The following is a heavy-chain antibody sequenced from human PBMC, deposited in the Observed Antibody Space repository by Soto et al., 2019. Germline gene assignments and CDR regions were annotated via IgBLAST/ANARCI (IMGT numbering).Heavy chain of an antibody. D-gene: IGHD6-25*01. CDR1: GYTFTANY. J-gene: IGHJ4*02. CDR2: LNTNSGGT. V-gene: IGHV1-2*02. CDR3: ARGSGSSWFDY. Sequence: GASVKVSCKPSGYTFTANYIHWVRQAPGQGLEWMGWLNTNSGGTKNAQKFQGRVTMTRDTSISMAYMELTALTFDDTAVYYCARGSGSSWFDYWDQGTLVTVSS.